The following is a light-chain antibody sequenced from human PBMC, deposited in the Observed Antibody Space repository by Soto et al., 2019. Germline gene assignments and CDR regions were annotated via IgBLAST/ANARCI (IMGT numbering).Light chain of an antibody. CDR3: QQYNKWPLIT. CDR1: QNVYNN. V-gene: IGKV3-15*01. J-gene: IGKJ5*01. CDR2: DAS. Sequence: MAMTQSPATLSVAPAERASLSCRASQNVYNNLAWYQQKPGQAPRLLIFDASTRATGIPARFSGSGSGTEFTLTISGLQSEDFAIYYCQQYNKWPLITFGQGTRLEIK.